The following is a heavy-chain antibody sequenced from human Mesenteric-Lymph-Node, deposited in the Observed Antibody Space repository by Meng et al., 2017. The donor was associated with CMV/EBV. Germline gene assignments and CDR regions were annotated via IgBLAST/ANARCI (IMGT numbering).Heavy chain of an antibody. Sequence: GESLKISCAASGFTFSSYWMSWVRQAPGKGLEWVANIKQDGSEKYYVDSVKGRFTISRDNAKNSLYLQMNSLRAEDTAVYYCARMTSITIFGVVTTNWFDPWGQGTLVTVSS. D-gene: IGHD3-3*01. J-gene: IGHJ5*02. CDR1: GFTFSSYW. CDR3: ARMTSITIFGVVTTNWFDP. CDR2: IKQDGSEK. V-gene: IGHV3-7*01.